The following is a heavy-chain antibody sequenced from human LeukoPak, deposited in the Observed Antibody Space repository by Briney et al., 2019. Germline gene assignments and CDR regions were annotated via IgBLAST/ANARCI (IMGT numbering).Heavy chain of an antibody. D-gene: IGHD5-12*01. V-gene: IGHV3-21*01. CDR3: ARGYSGYDFFPFDY. CDR2: ISSSSSYI. J-gene: IGHJ4*02. CDR1: GFSFSSYS. Sequence: PGGSLRLSCAASGFSFSSYSMNWVRQAPGKGLEWVSSISSSSSYIYYADSVKGRFTISRDNAKNSLYLQMNSPRAEDTAVYYCARGYSGYDFFPFDYWGQGTLVTVSS.